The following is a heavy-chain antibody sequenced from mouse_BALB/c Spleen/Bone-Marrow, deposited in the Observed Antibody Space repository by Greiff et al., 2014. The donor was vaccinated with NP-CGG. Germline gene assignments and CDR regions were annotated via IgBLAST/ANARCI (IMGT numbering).Heavy chain of an antibody. CDR1: GYSFTDYI. CDR2: ISPYYGST. Sequence: EVQLQQSGPELVKPGASVKISCKASGYSFTDYIMLWVKQSHGKSLEWIGNISPYYGSTSYNLKFKGKATLTVDKSSSTAYMQLNSLTSEDSAVYYCARSNDYDGETFDYWGQGTTLTVSS. V-gene: IGHV1-39*01. J-gene: IGHJ2*01. D-gene: IGHD2-4*01. CDR3: ARSNDYDGETFDY.